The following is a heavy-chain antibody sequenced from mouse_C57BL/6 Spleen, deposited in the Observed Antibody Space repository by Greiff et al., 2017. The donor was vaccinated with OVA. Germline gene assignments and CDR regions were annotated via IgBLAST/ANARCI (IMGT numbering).Heavy chain of an antibody. V-gene: IGHV1-18*01. CDR1: GYTFTDYN. J-gene: IGHJ3*01. CDR3: ARPYGNLAWFAY. Sequence: VHVKQSGPELVKPGASVKIPCKASGYTFTDYNMDWVKQSHGKSLEWIGDINPNNGGTIYNQKFKGKATLTVDKSSSTAYMELRSLTSEDTAVYYCARPYGNLAWFAYWGQGTLVTVSA. D-gene: IGHD2-1*01. CDR2: INPNNGGT.